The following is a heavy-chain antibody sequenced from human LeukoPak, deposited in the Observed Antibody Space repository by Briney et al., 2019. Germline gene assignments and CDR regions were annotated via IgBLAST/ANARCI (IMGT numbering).Heavy chain of an antibody. CDR1: GGSISSSSYY. Sequence: SETLSLTCTVSGGSISSSSYYWGWIRQPPGTGLEWIGSIYYSGSTYYNPSLKSRVTISVDTSKNQFSLKLSSVTAADTAVYYCARVGRSWNYEDYWGQGTLVTVSS. CDR2: IYYSGST. D-gene: IGHD1-7*01. J-gene: IGHJ4*02. V-gene: IGHV4-39*07. CDR3: ARVGRSWNYEDY.